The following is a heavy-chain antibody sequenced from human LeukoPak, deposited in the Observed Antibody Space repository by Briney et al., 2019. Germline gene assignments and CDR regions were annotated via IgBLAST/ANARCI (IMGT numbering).Heavy chain of an antibody. D-gene: IGHD3-10*01. J-gene: IGHJ6*03. CDR2: IYPGDSDT. CDR1: GYSFTSYW. V-gene: IGHV5-51*01. Sequence: GESLKISCKASGYSFTSYWIAWVRQRPGKGLEWMGSIYPGDSDTRYSPSFQGQGTISADKSIRTAYLQWSSLKPSDTAVYYCASSIIRGGYYYYMDVWGKGTTVTVSS. CDR3: ASSIIRGGYYYYMDV.